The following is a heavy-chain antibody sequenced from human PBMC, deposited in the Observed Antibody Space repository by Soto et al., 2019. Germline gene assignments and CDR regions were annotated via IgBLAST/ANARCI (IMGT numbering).Heavy chain of an antibody. J-gene: IGHJ3*02. Sequence: SQTLSLTCAISVDSVSSNSAAWNWIRQSPSRGLEWLGRTYYRSKWYNDYAVSVKSRITINPDTSKNQFSLQLNSVTPEDTAVYYCARYLGYCSGGSCYPPPDAFDIWGQGTMVTVSS. D-gene: IGHD2-15*01. CDR2: TYYRSKWYN. CDR3: ARYLGYCSGGSCYPPPDAFDI. CDR1: VDSVSSNSAA. V-gene: IGHV6-1*01.